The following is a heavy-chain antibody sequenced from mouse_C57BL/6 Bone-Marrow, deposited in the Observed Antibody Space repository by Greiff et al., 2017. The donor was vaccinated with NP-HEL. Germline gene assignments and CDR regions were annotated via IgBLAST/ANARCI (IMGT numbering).Heavy chain of an antibody. CDR2: IYPRSGNT. CDR1: GYTFTSYG. D-gene: IGHD2-10*01. CDR3: ARSALLRDYFDY. V-gene: IGHV1-81*01. J-gene: IGHJ2*01. Sequence: QVQLKQSGAELARPGASVKLSCKASGYTFTSYGISWVKQRTGQGLEWIGEIYPRSGNTYYNEKFKGKATLTADKSSSTAYMELRSLTSEDSAVYFCARSALLRDYFDYWGQGTTLTVSS.